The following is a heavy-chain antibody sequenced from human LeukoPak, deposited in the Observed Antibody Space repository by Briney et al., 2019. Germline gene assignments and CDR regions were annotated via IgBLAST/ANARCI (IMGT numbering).Heavy chain of an antibody. V-gene: IGHV1-2*02. CDR1: GFTFTGYY. Sequence: GASVRVSCKASGFTFTGYYVQWLRQAPGQGLEWVGWMYFNSGATRYAPKLQGRVTMTRDTSISTAYMELSSLRPDDTAMYYCAREGSSGQDWYAFDVWGQETMVTVSS. CDR3: AREGSSGQDWYAFDV. J-gene: IGHJ3*01. D-gene: IGHD5-12*01. CDR2: MYFNSGAT.